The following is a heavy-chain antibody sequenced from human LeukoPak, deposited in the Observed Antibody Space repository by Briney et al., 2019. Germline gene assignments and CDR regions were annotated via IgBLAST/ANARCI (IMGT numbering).Heavy chain of an antibody. D-gene: IGHD3-10*01. CDR3: AQIGYGSGSYYPRFDY. V-gene: IGHV4-34*01. CDR2: INHSGST. J-gene: IGHJ4*02. CDR1: GGSFSGYY. Sequence: PSETLSLTRAVYGGSFSGYYWSWIRQPPGKGLDWIGEINHSGSTNYNPSLKSRVTISVDTSKNQFSLKLSSVTAADTAVYYCAQIGYGSGSYYPRFDYWGQGTLVTVSS.